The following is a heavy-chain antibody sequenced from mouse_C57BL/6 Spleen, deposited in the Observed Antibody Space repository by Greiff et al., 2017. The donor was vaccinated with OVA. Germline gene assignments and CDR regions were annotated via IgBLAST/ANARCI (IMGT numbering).Heavy chain of an antibody. CDR3: ASLYDYDDYFDY. D-gene: IGHD2-4*01. CDR1: GYSITSGYY. J-gene: IGHJ2*01. V-gene: IGHV3-6*01. Sequence: EVQLVESGPGLVKPSQSLSLTCSVTGYSITSGYYWNWIRQFPGNKLEWMGYISYDGSNNYNPSLKNRISITRDTSKNQFFLKLNSVTTEDTATYYCASLYDYDDYFDYWGQGTTLTVSS. CDR2: ISYDGSN.